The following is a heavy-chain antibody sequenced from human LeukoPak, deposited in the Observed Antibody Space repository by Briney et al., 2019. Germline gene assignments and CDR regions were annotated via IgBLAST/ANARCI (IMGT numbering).Heavy chain of an antibody. V-gene: IGHV3-23*01. CDR3: AKVRTYFYHGLDV. CDR1: GFTFSSYA. D-gene: IGHD1-14*01. CDR2: ISGTTSGT. Sequence: GGSLRLSCAASGFTFSSYAMSWVRQAPGKGLEWVSGISGTTSGTYYADSVRGRFTISRDNSKNTLFLQVNSLRAEDTAVYYCAKVRTYFYHGLDVWGQGTTVTVSS. J-gene: IGHJ6*02.